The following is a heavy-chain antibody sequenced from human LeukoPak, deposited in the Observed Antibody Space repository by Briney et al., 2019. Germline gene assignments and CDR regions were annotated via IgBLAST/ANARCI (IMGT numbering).Heavy chain of an antibody. Sequence: SETLSLTCAVYGGSLSGYYWSWIRQPPGKGLEWIGEINHSGSTNYNPSLESRVTISVDTSKNQFSLKLSSVTAADTAVYYCARRRVTRPINYWGQGTLVTVSS. CDR3: ARRRVTRPINY. J-gene: IGHJ4*02. V-gene: IGHV4-34*01. CDR1: GGSLSGYY. CDR2: INHSGST. D-gene: IGHD3-3*01.